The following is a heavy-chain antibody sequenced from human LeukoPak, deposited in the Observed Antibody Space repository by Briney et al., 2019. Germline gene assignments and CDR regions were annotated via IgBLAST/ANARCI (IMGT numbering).Heavy chain of an antibody. D-gene: IGHD3-22*01. J-gene: IGHJ4*02. CDR3: AKGDYYDTSGRY. V-gene: IGHV1-18*01. Sequence: EASVKVSCKASGYTFTKNGISWVRQAPGQGLEWMGWISPYNGNTNYAQKFQGRVTMTTDTSTSTAHMELRSLRSDDTAVYYCAKGDYYDTSGRYWGQGTLVTVPS. CDR2: ISPYNGNT. CDR1: GYTFTKNG.